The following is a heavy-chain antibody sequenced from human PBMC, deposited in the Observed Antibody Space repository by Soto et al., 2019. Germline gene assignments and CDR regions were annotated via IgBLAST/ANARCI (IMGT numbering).Heavy chain of an antibody. CDR3: AKDHLGFTTGNFDY. J-gene: IGHJ4*02. D-gene: IGHD1-1*01. V-gene: IGHV3-23*01. Sequence: GSLRLSCAASGLTFSSYAMSWVHQAPGKGLEWVSAISGSGGSTYYADSVKGRFTISRDNSKNTLYLQMNSLRAEDTAVYYCAKDHLGFTTGNFDYWGQGTLVTVSS. CDR1: GLTFSSYA. CDR2: ISGSGGST.